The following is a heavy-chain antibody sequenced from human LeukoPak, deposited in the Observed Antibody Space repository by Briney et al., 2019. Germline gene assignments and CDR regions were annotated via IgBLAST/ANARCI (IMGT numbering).Heavy chain of an antibody. CDR2: ISAYNGNT. CDR1: GYTFTSYG. J-gene: IGHJ4*02. Sequence: ASVTVSCKASGYTFTSYGISWVRQAPGQGLEWMGWISAYNGNTNYAQKLQGRVTMTTDTSTSTAYMELRSLRSDDTAVYYCARAPNYGGNSDYWGQGTLVTVSS. V-gene: IGHV1-18*01. CDR3: ARAPNYGGNSDY. D-gene: IGHD4-23*01.